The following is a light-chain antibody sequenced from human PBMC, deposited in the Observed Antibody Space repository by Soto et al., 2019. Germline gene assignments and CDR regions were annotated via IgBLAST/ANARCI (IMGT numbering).Light chain of an antibody. Sequence: EIVMTQSPATLSVSPGERATLSCRASQRVSSNLVWYQQKPGQAPRLLIYGASTRATGIPARFSGSGSGTEFTLTISSLQSEDFAVYYCQQYNSWPPWTFGQGTRVEI. V-gene: IGKV3-15*01. CDR3: QQYNSWPPWT. J-gene: IGKJ1*01. CDR2: GAS. CDR1: QRVSSN.